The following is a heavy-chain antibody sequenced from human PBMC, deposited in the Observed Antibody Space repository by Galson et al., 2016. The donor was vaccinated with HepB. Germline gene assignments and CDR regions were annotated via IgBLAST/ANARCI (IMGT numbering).Heavy chain of an antibody. CDR2: ILFDGSDE. Sequence: SLRLSCAASGFTFSNYGMHWVRQAPGKGLEWVALILFDGSDEYYADSVKGRFTISRDNSNNTLYLQMNSLRAEDTAVYYCAKDRRGSPDYWGQGTLVTVSS. CDR1: GFTFSNYG. V-gene: IGHV3-30*18. CDR3: AKDRRGSPDY. J-gene: IGHJ4*02. D-gene: IGHD3-16*01.